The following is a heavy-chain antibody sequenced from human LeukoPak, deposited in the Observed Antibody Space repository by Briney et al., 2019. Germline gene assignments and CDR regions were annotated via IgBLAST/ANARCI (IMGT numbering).Heavy chain of an antibody. D-gene: IGHD3-10*01. V-gene: IGHV4-34*01. Sequence: GSLRLSCAVYGGSFSGYYWSWIRQPPGKGLEWIGEINHSGSTNYNPSLKSRVTISVDTSKNQFSLKLSSVTAADTAVYYCARGGNYYGSGSYYKRDWFDPWGQGTLVTVSS. CDR2: INHSGST. CDR1: GGSFSGYY. J-gene: IGHJ5*02. CDR3: ARGGNYYGSGSYYKRDWFDP.